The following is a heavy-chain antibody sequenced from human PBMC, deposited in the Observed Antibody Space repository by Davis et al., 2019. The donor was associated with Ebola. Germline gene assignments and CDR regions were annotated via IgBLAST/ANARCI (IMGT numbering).Heavy chain of an antibody. D-gene: IGHD6-19*01. CDR1: GFTFSSYA. CDR3: ARDRGAAVAVWGDY. CDR2: ISYDGSNK. V-gene: IGHV3-30-3*01. J-gene: IGHJ4*02. Sequence: GGSLRLSCAASGFTFSSYAMHWVRQAPGKGLEWVAVISYDGSNKYYADSVKGRFTISSDNSKNTLYLQMNSLRAEDTAVYYCARDRGAAVAVWGDYWGQGTLVTVSS.